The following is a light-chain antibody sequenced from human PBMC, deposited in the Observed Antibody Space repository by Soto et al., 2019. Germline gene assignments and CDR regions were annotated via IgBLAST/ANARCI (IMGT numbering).Light chain of an antibody. CDR1: QDISNC. J-gene: IGKJ4*01. CDR3: QQATTFPLT. CDR2: GAS. Sequence: DIQMTQSPSSVSASVGDRVTITCRASQDISNCLAWYQQKPGKAPKLLIYGASTLQGGVPSRFSGSESGTDFTLTISSVQPEDFATYYCQQATTFPLTFGGGTKVDIK. V-gene: IGKV1-12*01.